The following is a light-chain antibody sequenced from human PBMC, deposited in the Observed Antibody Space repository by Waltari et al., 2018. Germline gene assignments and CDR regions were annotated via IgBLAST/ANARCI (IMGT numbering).Light chain of an antibody. CDR3: QQYNSWPLT. CDR1: QSVGSY. J-gene: IGKJ4*01. Sequence: EVVMTQSPATLSVSPGERATLSCGASQSVGSYLVWYQQKPGQAPRLLIYGASSRATGIPARFSGSGSGTEFTLTISSLQSEDFAVYCCQQYNSWPLTFGGGTKVEIK. CDR2: GAS. V-gene: IGKV3-15*01.